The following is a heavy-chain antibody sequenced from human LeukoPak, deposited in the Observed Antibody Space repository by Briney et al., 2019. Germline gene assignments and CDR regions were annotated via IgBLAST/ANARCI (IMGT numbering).Heavy chain of an antibody. D-gene: IGHD3-22*01. J-gene: IGHJ2*01. Sequence: SETLSLTCTVSGYSISSGYYWGWIRQPPGRRLEWIGSIYHSGSTYYNPSLKSRVTISVDTSKNQFSLKLSSVTAADTAVYYCAREPSASSGYPYWYFELWGRGTQVTVSS. CDR2: IYHSGST. V-gene: IGHV4-38-2*02. CDR1: GYSISSGYY. CDR3: AREPSASSGYPYWYFEL.